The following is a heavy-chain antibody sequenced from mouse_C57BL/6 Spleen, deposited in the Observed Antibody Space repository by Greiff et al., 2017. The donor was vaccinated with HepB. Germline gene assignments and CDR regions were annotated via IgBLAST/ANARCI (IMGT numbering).Heavy chain of an antibody. CDR2: IDPETGGT. CDR1: GYTFTDYE. D-gene: IGHD2-5*01. V-gene: IGHV1-15*01. J-gene: IGHJ3*01. Sequence: QVQLQQSGAELVRPRASVTLSCKASGYTFTDYEMHWVKQTPVHGLEWIGAIDPETGGTAYNQKFKGKAILTADKSSSTAYMELRSLTSEDSAVYYCTRYDSNYTWFAYWGQGTLVTVSA. CDR3: TRYDSNYTWFAY.